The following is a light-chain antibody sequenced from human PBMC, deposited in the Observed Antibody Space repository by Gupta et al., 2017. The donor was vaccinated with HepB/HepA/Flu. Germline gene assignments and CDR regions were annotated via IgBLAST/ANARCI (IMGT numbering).Light chain of an antibody. J-gene: IGKJ1*01. CDR1: QSVRGYSN. Sequence: EIVLTQSPATLSLSPGERATLSCRASQSVRGYSNLAWYQQKPGQAPRLLISDTSNRATGVPARFSGSGSGTDFTLTISSLEPEDFAFYYCQQRDYWSWTFGQGTKVEI. CDR2: DTS. CDR3: QQRDYWSWT. V-gene: IGKV3-11*01.